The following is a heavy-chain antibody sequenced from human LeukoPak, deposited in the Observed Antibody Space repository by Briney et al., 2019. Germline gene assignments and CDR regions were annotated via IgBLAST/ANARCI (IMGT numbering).Heavy chain of an antibody. J-gene: IGHJ4*02. CDR2: ISYDGSNK. CDR3: ARVAVARAFDYFDY. V-gene: IGHV3-30-3*01. D-gene: IGHD6-19*01. CDR1: GGTFSSYA. Sequence: SCKASGGTFSSYAMHWVRQAPGKGLEWVAVISYDGSNKYYADSVKGRFTISRDNSKNTLYLQMNSLRAEDTAVYYCARVAVARAFDYFDYWGQGTLVTVSS.